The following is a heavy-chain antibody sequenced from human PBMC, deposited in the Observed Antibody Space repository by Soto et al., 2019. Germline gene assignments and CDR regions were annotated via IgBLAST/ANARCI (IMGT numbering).Heavy chain of an antibody. Sequence: KASETLSLTCTVSGGSISSYYWSWIRQPPGKGLEWIGYIYYSGSTNYNPSLESRVTISVDTSKNQFSLKVSSVTAADTAVYYCARGTLEWLSFDFDYWGQGTLVTVSS. J-gene: IGHJ4*02. D-gene: IGHD3-3*01. CDR2: IYYSGST. CDR3: ARGTLEWLSFDFDY. V-gene: IGHV4-59*01. CDR1: GGSISSYY.